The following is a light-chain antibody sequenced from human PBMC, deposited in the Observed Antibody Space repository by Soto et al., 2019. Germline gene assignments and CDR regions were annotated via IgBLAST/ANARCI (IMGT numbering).Light chain of an antibody. CDR2: AAS. J-gene: IGKJ2*01. CDR1: QGISNY. V-gene: IGKV1-27*01. CDR3: QNYNNAPYT. Sequence: DIQMTQSPSSLSASVGDRVTITCRASQGISNYVAWYQQKPGKVPKLLIYAASTLQAGVPSRFSGSGSGTEFIVTISSLQPEDVATSFCQNYNNAPYTFGQGTKLDIK.